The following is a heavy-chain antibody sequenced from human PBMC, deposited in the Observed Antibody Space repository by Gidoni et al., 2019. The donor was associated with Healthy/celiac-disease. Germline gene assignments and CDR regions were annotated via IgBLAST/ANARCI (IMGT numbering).Heavy chain of an antibody. CDR2: IYYSGSN. V-gene: IGHV4-30-4*01. J-gene: IGHJ3*02. CDR1: GGSIRRGDYY. CDR3: ARGEGSYYGSGAFDI. D-gene: IGHD1-26*01. Sequence: QVQLQESGPGLVKPSQTLSLPCTVSGGSIRRGDYYWSWIRPPPGKGLEWIGYIYYSGSNYYNPSLKSRVTISVDTSKNQFSLKLSSVTAADTAVYYCARGEGSYYGSGAFDIWGQGTMVTVSS.